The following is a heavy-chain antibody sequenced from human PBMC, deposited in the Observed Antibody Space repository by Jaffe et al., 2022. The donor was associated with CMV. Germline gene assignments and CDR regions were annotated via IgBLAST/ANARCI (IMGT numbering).Heavy chain of an antibody. CDR1: GFTFSSYG. CDR2: IWYDGSNK. Sequence: QVQLVESGGGVVQPGRSLRLSCAASGFTFSSYGMHWVRQAPGKGLEWVAVIWYDGSNKYYADSVKGRFTISRDNSKNTLYLQMNSLRAEDTAVYYCAREGRGDYLDYWGQGTLVTVSS. J-gene: IGHJ4*02. CDR3: AREGRGDYLDY. V-gene: IGHV3-33*08.